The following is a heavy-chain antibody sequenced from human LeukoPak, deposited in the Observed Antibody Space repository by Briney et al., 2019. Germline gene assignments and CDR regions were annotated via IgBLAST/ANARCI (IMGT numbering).Heavy chain of an antibody. Sequence: ASVKVSCKASGGTFSSYGISWVRQAPGQGLEWVGGIIPIFGTANYAQRFQGRVTITADESASTAYMELSSLRSGDTAVYYCARGGVYCSSTSCYFWFDPWGQGTLVTVSS. CDR2: IIPIFGTA. J-gene: IGHJ5*02. D-gene: IGHD2-2*01. CDR1: GGTFSSYG. V-gene: IGHV1-69*01. CDR3: ARGGVYCSSTSCYFWFDP.